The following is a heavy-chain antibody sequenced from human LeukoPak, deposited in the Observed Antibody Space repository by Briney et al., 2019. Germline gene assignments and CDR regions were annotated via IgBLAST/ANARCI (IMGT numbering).Heavy chain of an antibody. CDR1: GFTFNAYA. Sequence: GGSLRLSCAASGFTFNAYAIHWVRQAPGKGLGWVFLVKGDGVTTDYANSVKGRFTVSRDNSKNSLYLQISNLRTEDAALYYCVRDTGSGWDFDYWGQGTLVTVSS. CDR3: VRDTGSGWDFDY. V-gene: IGHV3-43*02. D-gene: IGHD6-19*01. CDR2: VKGDGVTT. J-gene: IGHJ4*02.